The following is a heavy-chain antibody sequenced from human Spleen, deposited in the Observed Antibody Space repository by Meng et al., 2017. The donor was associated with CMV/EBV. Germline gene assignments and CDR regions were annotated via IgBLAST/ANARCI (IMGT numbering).Heavy chain of an antibody. V-gene: IGHV4-30-4*08. D-gene: IGHD3-10*01. CDR1: GGSISSGDYY. CDR2: IYYSGST. CDR3: ARPRAGQTGWFDP. Sequence: QLRLQESGPGLVKPSQTLSLTCTVSGGSISSGDYYWSWIRQPPGKGLEWIGYIYYSGSTYYNPSLKSRVTISVDTSKNQFSLKLSSVTAADTAVYYCARPRAGQTGWFDPWGQGTLVTVSS. J-gene: IGHJ5*02.